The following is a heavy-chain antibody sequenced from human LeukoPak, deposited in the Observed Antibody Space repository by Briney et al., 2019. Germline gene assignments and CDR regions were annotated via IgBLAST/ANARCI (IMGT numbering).Heavy chain of an antibody. V-gene: IGHV4-59*01. J-gene: IGHJ6*03. D-gene: IGHD1-1*01. CDR2: IYYSGST. CDR1: GGSINNYY. CDR3: ARARLEPRDYYYYMDV. Sequence: SETLSLTCTVSGGSINNYYWSWIRQPPGKGLEWIGYIYYSGSTNYNPSLKSRVAISVDTSKNQFSLKLSSVTAADTAVYYCARARLEPRDYYYYMDVWGKGTTVTVSS.